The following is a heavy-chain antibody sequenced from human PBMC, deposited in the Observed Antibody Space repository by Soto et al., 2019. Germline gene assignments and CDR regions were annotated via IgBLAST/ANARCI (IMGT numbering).Heavy chain of an antibody. V-gene: IGHV3-30-3*01. CDR2: ISYDGSNK. CDR1: GFTFSSYA. J-gene: IGHJ4*02. CDR3: ARGQPLEWSPLIDY. D-gene: IGHD3-3*01. Sequence: QVQLVESGGGVVQPGRSLRLSCAASGFTFSSYAMHWVRQAPGKGLEWVAVISYDGSNKYYADSVKGQFTISRDNSKNTLYLQMNGLRAEDTAVYYCARGQPLEWSPLIDYWGQGTLVTVSS.